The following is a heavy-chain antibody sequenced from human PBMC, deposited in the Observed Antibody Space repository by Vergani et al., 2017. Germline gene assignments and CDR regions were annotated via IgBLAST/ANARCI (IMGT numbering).Heavy chain of an antibody. CDR1: GFTFSSYS. J-gene: IGHJ3*02. V-gene: IGHV3-48*01. CDR2: ISRSSSTI. D-gene: IGHD3-10*01. Sequence: EVQLVESGGGFLQPGGSLRLSCAASGFTFSSYSMNWVRQAPGKGLEWVSYISRSSSTIYYADSVKGRFTISRDNAKNSLYLQMNSLRAEDTAVYYCARVIVDSMVRGSFLAASDAFDIWGQGTMVTVSS. CDR3: ARVIVDSMVRGSFLAASDAFDI.